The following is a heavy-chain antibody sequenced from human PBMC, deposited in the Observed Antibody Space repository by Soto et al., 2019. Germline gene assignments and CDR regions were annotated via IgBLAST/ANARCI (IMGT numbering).Heavy chain of an antibody. Sequence: GGSLRLSCAASGFTFSSYTMSWVRQAPGKGLEWVSSISSSSTYIYYADSVKGRFTISRDNAKNSLYLQMNSLRAEDTAVYYCARDNGELDSRGQGTLVTVSS. CDR2: ISSSSTYI. V-gene: IGHV3-21*01. CDR1: GFTFSSYT. CDR3: ARDNGELDS. D-gene: IGHD3-10*01. J-gene: IGHJ5*01.